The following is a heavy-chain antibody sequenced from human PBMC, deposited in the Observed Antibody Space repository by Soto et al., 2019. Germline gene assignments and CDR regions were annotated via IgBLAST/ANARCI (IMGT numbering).Heavy chain of an antibody. CDR2: IRSKANSYAT. CDR1: GFTFSGSA. V-gene: IGHV3-73*01. CDR3: TRHDSNYDFWSGSPPRYGMDV. Sequence: EVQLVESGGGLVQPGGSLKLSCAASGFTFSGSAMHWVRQASGKGLEWVGRIRSKANSYATADAASVKGRFTISRDDSKNTAYLQMNSLKTEDTAVYYCTRHDSNYDFWSGSPPRYGMDVWGQGTTVTVSS. D-gene: IGHD3-3*01. J-gene: IGHJ6*02.